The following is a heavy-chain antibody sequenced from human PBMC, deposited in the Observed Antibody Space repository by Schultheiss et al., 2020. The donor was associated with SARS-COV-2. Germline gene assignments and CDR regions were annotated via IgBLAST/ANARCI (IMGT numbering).Heavy chain of an antibody. D-gene: IGHD1-1*01. J-gene: IGHJ4*02. CDR3: ARADNWYDYFDY. V-gene: IGHV3-73*01. CDR1: GFTFSGSA. CDR2: IRSKANSYAT. Sequence: GGSLRLSCAASGFTFSGSAMHWVRQASGKGLEWVGRIRSKANSYATAYAASVKGRFTISRDDSKNSLYLQMNSLKTEDTAVYYCARADNWYDYFDYWGQGTLVTVSS.